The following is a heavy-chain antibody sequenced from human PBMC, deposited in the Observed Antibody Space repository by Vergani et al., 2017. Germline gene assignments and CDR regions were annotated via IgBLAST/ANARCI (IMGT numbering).Heavy chain of an antibody. D-gene: IGHD3-10*01. J-gene: IGHJ6*03. CDR2: IYYSGST. Sequence: QVQLQESGPGLVKPSQTLSLTCTVSGGSISSGGYYWSWIRQHPGKGLEWIGSIYYSGSTYYNPSLKSRVTISVDPSKNQFSLKLSSVTAADTAVYYCARAIQNRRITMVRGARNYMDVWGKGTTVTVSS. CDR1: GGSISSGGYY. V-gene: IGHV4-31*03. CDR3: ARAIQNRRITMVRGARNYMDV.